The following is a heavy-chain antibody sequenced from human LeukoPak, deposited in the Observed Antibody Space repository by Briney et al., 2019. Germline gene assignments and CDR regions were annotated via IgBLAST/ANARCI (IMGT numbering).Heavy chain of an antibody. Sequence: SETLSLTCTVSGGSISSSSYYWGWIRQPPGKGLEWIGSIYYSGSTYYNPSLKSRVTISVDTSKNQFSLKLSSVTAADTAVYYCARDLGGGNSGGYYFDYWGQGTLVTVSS. D-gene: IGHD4-23*01. V-gene: IGHV4-39*02. CDR3: ARDLGGGNSGGYYFDY. J-gene: IGHJ4*02. CDR1: GGSISSSSYY. CDR2: IYYSGST.